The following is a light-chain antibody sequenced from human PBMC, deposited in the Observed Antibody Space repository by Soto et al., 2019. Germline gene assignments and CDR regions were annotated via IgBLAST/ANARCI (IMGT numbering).Light chain of an antibody. J-gene: IGKJ1*01. V-gene: IGKV3-20*01. CDR1: QSLSSNF. Sequence: EIVLTQSPATLSLSPGERATLSCRASQSLSSNFLAWYQQKPGQPPRLLIYDSSTRATGFPDRFXXSGSGTDVXLTIIGLQFEYFADYHCLQYGSSRTSGQ. CDR2: DSS. CDR3: LQYGSSRT.